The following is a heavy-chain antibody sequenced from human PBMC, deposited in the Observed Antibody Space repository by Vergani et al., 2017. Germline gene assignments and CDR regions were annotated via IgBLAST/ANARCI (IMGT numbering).Heavy chain of an antibody. Sequence: EVQLVESGGGLVKPGGSLRLSCTASGFPFSSYSMAWVRQAPGKGLEWLSYISSSSTSIYYADSVKGRFTISRDNGEESLYLQMHSLRGADTAVYYCVRGQPGYQVLNAVNFDHWGQGTLVTVSS. V-gene: IGHV3-21*02. CDR1: GFPFSSYS. CDR3: VRGQPGYQVLNAVNFDH. CDR2: ISSSSTSI. D-gene: IGHD2-2*01. J-gene: IGHJ4*02.